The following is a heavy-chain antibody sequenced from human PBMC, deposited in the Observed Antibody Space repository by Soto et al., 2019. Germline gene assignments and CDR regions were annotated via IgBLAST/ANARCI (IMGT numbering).Heavy chain of an antibody. J-gene: IGHJ4*02. V-gene: IGHV1-24*01. CDR3: ATRRDDGFTAYYFDY. Sequence: GASVKVSCKVSGYTLTELSMHCVRQAPGKGLEWMGGFDPEDGETIYAQKFQGRVTMTEDTSTDTAYMELSSLRSEDTAVYYCATRRDDGFTAYYFDYWGQGTLVTVSS. CDR1: GYTLTELS. CDR2: FDPEDGET. D-gene: IGHD3-10*01.